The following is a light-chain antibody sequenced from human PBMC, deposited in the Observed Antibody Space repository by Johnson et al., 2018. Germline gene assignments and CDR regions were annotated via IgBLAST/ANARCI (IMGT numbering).Light chain of an antibody. CDR2: ENN. CDR3: GQWDDSRRAGYV. J-gene: IGLJ1*01. CDR1: SSNIGNNY. V-gene: IGLV1-51*02. Sequence: HSVLTQPPSVSAAPGQKVTISCSGSSSNIGNNYVSWYQHLPGTAPKLLIYENNTSPSGVLHLFSGSKSCTSATLGITGLQTPDEADYYYGQWDDSRRAGYVFGTGTKVTVL.